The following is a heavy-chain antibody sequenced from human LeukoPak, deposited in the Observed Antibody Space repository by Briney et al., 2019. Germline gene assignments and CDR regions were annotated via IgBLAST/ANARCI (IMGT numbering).Heavy chain of an antibody. V-gene: IGHV4-59*12. CDR1: GGSISSYY. CDR2: IYYSGST. D-gene: IGHD5-18*01. J-gene: IGHJ5*02. Sequence: PSETLSLTCTVSGGSISSYYWSWIRQPPGKGLEWIGYIYYSGSTNYNPSLKSRVTISVDTSKNQFSLKLSSVTAADTAVYYCARGRWIQLWLPRDWFDPWGQGTLVTVSS. CDR3: ARGRWIQLWLPRDWFDP.